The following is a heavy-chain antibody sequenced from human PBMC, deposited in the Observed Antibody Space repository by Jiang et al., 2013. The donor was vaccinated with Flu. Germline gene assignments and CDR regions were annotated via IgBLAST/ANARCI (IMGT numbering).Heavy chain of an antibody. D-gene: IGHD6-6*01. CDR2: IYYSGST. V-gene: IGHV4-39*01. J-gene: IGHJ4*02. CDR3: ARYSSSASDY. CDR1: GGSISSSSYY. Sequence: SGSGLVKPSETLSLTCTVSGGSISSSSYYWGWIRQPPGKGLEWIGSIYYSGSTYYNPSLKSRVTISVDTSKNQFSLKLSSVTAADTAVYYCARYSSSASDYWGQGTLVTASS.